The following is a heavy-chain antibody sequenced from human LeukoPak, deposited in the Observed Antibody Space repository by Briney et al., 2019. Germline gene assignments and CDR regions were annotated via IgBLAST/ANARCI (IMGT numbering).Heavy chain of an antibody. CDR3: ARDLGAFYWYFDL. D-gene: IGHD1-26*01. CDR2: MYYSGST. Sequence: PSQTLSLTCTVSGGSISSGDYYWSWIRQPPGKGLEWIAYMYYSGSTYYNPSLKSRVTMSADTSKNQFSLKLSSVTAADTAVYYCARDLGAFYWYFDLWGRGTLVTVSS. J-gene: IGHJ2*01. V-gene: IGHV4-30-4*01. CDR1: GGSISSGDYY.